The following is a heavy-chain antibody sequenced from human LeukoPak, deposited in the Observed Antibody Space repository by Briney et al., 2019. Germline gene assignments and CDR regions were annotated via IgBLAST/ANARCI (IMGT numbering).Heavy chain of an antibody. CDR2: ISSSSSYI. J-gene: IGHJ5*02. Sequence: GGSLRLSCAASGFTFSSYSMNWVRQAPGKGLEWVSSISSSSSYIYYADSVKGRFTISRDNAKNSLYLQMNCLRAEDTAVYYCARFDSSSWFDPWGQGTLVTVSS. V-gene: IGHV3-21*01. CDR1: GFTFSSYS. CDR3: ARFDSSSWFDP. D-gene: IGHD6-13*01.